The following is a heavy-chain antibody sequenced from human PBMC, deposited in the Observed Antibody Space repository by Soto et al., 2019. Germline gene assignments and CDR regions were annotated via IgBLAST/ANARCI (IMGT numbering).Heavy chain of an antibody. CDR2: ISGSGGST. CDR1: GFTFSSYS. J-gene: IGHJ4*02. CDR3: ANRPYDFWSGYPSRYFDY. D-gene: IGHD3-3*01. Sequence: PGGSLRLSCAASGFTFSSYSMSWVRPAPGKGLEWVSAISGSGGSTYYADSVKGRFTISRDNSKNTLHLQMNSLRAEDTAVYYYANRPYDFWSGYPSRYFDYWGQGTLATVPS. V-gene: IGHV3-23*01.